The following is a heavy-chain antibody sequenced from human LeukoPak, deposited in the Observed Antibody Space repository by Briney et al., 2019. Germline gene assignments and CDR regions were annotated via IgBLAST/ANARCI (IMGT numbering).Heavy chain of an antibody. Sequence: GESLKISCKGSGYRFTSYWIGWVRQMPGKGLEWMGIIYPGDSDTRYSPSFQGQVTISADKSISTAYLQWSSLKASDTAMYYCARHMMSVAGKDGFDYWGQGTLVTVSS. V-gene: IGHV5-51*01. CDR1: GYRFTSYW. CDR2: IYPGDSDT. D-gene: IGHD6-19*01. CDR3: ARHMMSVAGKDGFDY. J-gene: IGHJ4*02.